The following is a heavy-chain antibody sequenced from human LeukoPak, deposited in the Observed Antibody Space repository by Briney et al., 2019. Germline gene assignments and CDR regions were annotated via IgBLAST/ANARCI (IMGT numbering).Heavy chain of an antibody. CDR2: ITGSGGTT. Sequence: GGSLRLSCAASRFTFSSYAMIWVRQAPGKGLEWVSGITGSGGTTYYADSVKGRFTISRDNSKNTLYLQMNSLRAEDTAVYYCVKGGTYYGSGSCDYWGQGTLVTVSS. CDR3: VKGGTYYGSGSCDY. V-gene: IGHV3-23*01. J-gene: IGHJ4*02. CDR1: RFTFSSYA. D-gene: IGHD3-10*01.